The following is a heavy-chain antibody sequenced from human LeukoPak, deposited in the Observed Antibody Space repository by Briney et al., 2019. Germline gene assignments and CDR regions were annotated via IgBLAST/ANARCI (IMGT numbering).Heavy chain of an antibody. CDR1: GYTFTSYA. Sequence: SVKVSCKASGYTFTSYAMNWVRQAPGQGLEWMGGIIPIFGTANYAQKFQGRVTITADESTSTAYMELSSLRSEDTAVYYCAGEPSLGYCSGGSCYSWGQGTLVTVSS. D-gene: IGHD2-15*01. J-gene: IGHJ4*02. CDR2: IIPIFGTA. V-gene: IGHV1-69*13. CDR3: AGEPSLGYCSGGSCYS.